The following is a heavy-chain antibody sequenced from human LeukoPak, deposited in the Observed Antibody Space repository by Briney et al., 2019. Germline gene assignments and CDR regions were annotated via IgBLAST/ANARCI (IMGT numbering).Heavy chain of an antibody. Sequence: PGGSLRLSCAASGFTFSTYWMYWVRQDPGKGLVWVSRVNSDGSSTNYADSVKGRFTISRDNAKNTLYLQMNSLRAEDTAVYYCARDGTSRERFDYWGQGTLVTVSS. J-gene: IGHJ4*02. D-gene: IGHD1-26*01. CDR2: VNSDGSST. CDR3: ARDGTSRERFDY. V-gene: IGHV3-74*01. CDR1: GFTFSTYW.